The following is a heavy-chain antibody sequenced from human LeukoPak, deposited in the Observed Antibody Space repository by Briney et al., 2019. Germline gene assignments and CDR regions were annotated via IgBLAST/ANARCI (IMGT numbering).Heavy chain of an antibody. V-gene: IGHV4-39*07. J-gene: IGHJ6*03. CDR2: INHSGST. Sequence: PSETLSLTCTVSGGSISSSSYYWGWIRQPPGKGLEWIGEINHSGSTNYNPSLNSRVTMSVDTSKNQFSLKLSSVTAADTAVYYCAGHGSYYGYYYMDVWGKGTTVTVSS. CDR3: AGHGSYYGYYYMDV. D-gene: IGHD1-26*01. CDR1: GGSISSSSYY.